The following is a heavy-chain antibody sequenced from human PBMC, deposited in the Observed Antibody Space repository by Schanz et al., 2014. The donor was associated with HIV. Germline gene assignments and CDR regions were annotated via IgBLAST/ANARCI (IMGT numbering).Heavy chain of an antibody. V-gene: IGHV3-48*02. Sequence: VQLVESGGDVVQPGRSVRLSCAASGFTFSSYSMNWVRQAPGKGLEWVSYISSSSSTIYYADSVKGRFTISRDNAKNSLYLQMNSLRDEDTAVYYCARTAPTKYYYDSSGVRGAFDIWGQGTMVTVSS. D-gene: IGHD3-22*01. CDR3: ARTAPTKYYYDSSGVRGAFDI. J-gene: IGHJ3*02. CDR1: GFTFSSYS. CDR2: ISSSSSTI.